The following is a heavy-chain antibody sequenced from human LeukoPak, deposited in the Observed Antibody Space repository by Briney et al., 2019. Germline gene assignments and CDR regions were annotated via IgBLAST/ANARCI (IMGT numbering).Heavy chain of an antibody. V-gene: IGHV4-4*02. CDR3: ARGRIMITFGGVIALNWFDP. CDR2: IYHSGST. D-gene: IGHD3-16*02. J-gene: IGHJ5*02. CDR1: GGSISSSNW. Sequence: PSETLSLTCAVSGGSISSSNWWSWVRQPPGKGLEWIGEIYHSGSTNYNPSLKSRVTISVDTSKNQFSLKLSSVTAADTAVYYCARGRIMITFGGVIALNWFDPWGQGTLVTVSS.